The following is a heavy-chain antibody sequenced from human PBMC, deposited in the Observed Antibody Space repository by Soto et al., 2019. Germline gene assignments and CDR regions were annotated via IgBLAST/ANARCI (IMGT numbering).Heavy chain of an antibody. Sequence: QVQLVESGGGVVRRGRSLRLSCAASGFAFNRLGVHWVRQAPGKGLEWVAVIWYDESNKFYADSVKGRFSISRDNSKNTLYLQMNSLRAEDTAVYYCVRDDGVAAAGPYYYYAMDVWGQGTTVIVSS. V-gene: IGHV3-33*01. CDR3: VRDDGVAAAGPYYYYAMDV. J-gene: IGHJ6*02. CDR2: IWYDESNK. CDR1: GFAFNRLG. D-gene: IGHD6-13*01.